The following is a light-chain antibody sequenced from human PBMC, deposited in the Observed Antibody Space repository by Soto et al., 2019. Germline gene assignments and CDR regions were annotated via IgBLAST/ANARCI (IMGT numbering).Light chain of an antibody. CDR1: DNDVGTYDL. J-gene: IGLJ2*01. CDR3: CSYAGPMSQVI. CDR2: EVF. V-gene: IGLV2-23*02. Sequence: QSALTQPASVSGSPGQSITISCTGTDNDVGTYDLVSWYQQHPGKAPKLIIYEVFKRPSGLSRRFSGSKSGNTASLAISGLQADDEADYYCCSYAGPMSQVIFGGGTKLTVL.